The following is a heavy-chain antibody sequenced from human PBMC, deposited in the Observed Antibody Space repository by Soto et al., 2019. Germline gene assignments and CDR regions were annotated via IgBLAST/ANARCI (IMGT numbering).Heavy chain of an antibody. D-gene: IGHD4-4*01. Sequence: QVQLVQSGAEVKKPGASVKVSCKTSGYTFTDYYIHWVRQAPGQGLEWMGWINPDSGGTNYAQKFQGWVTMTRDTSISTAYMDLRRLTSDETAVYYCARDLQAGNPLDYWGQGTLVTVSS. CDR3: ARDLQAGNPLDY. V-gene: IGHV1-2*04. CDR2: INPDSGGT. J-gene: IGHJ4*02. CDR1: GYTFTDYY.